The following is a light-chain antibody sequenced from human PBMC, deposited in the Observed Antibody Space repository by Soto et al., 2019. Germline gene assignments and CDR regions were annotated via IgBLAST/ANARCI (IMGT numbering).Light chain of an antibody. Sequence: DIQMTQSPPSVSASVGDRVTITCRASQGISTSLAWYQQKPGAAPKLLMYTASSLEDGVPSRFSGSGAGTECTLTSSSRQPEDFATYYCQHSKTNSLPITGGQGTRRDSK. V-gene: IGKV1-12*01. J-gene: IGKJ5*01. CDR2: TAS. CDR1: QGISTS. CDR3: QHSKTNSLPIT.